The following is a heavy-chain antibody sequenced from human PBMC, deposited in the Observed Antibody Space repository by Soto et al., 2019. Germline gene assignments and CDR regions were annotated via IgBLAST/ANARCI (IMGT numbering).Heavy chain of an antibody. J-gene: IGHJ5*02. CDR2: IYPGDSDT. CDR3: ARQGYSGSYYVVAYNWFDP. D-gene: IGHD1-26*01. CDR1: GYSFTSYW. V-gene: IGHV5-51*01. Sequence: GESLKISCKGSGYSFTSYWIGWVRQMPGKGLEWMGIIYPGDSDTRYSPSFQGQVTISADKSISTAYLQWSSLKASDTDMYYCARQGYSGSYYVVAYNWFDPWGQGTLVTVSS.